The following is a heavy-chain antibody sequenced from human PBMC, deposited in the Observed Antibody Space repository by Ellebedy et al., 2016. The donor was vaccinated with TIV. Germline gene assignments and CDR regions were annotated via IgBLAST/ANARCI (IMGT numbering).Heavy chain of an antibody. Sequence: PGGSLRLSCAASGISLRSYAMSWVRQAPGQELEWVTTLGGSGGTTYYRDAVKCRFTISRDASRNTLYLQMSSLRAEDTAVYYCAKIHVAYNWNYADDHWGQGTLVTVSS. CDR3: AKIHVAYNWNYADDH. J-gene: IGHJ5*02. CDR2: LGGSGGTT. D-gene: IGHD1-7*01. CDR1: GISLRSYA. V-gene: IGHV3-23*01.